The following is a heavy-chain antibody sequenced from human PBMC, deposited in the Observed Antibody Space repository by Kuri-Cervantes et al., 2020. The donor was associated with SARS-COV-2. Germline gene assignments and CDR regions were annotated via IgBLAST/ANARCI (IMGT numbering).Heavy chain of an antibody. J-gene: IGHJ4*02. CDR3: ASLAFGMGFLEWGYYFDY. V-gene: IGHV4-59*01. Sequence: SETLSLTCSVSGGSISGYYWSWLRQPPGKGLEWIAYMYNTADTYSNPSLSSRVTISVDTSKNQFSLKLSSVTAADTAVYYCASLAFGMGFLEWGYYFDYCGQATL. D-gene: IGHD3-3*01. CDR2: MYNTADT. CDR1: GGSISGYY.